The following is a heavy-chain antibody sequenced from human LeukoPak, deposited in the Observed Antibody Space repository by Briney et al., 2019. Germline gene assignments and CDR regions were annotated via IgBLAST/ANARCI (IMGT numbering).Heavy chain of an antibody. CDR3: AREGYGGNSDAFDI. CDR2: ISSSGSI. J-gene: IGHJ3*02. V-gene: IGHV3-48*03. CDR1: GFTFSSYE. Sequence: GGSLRLSCAASGFTFSSYELDWVRQAPGKGLEWVSYISSSGSIYYADSVKGRCTISRDNAKNSLYLQMNSLRAEDTAVYYCAREGYGGNSDAFDIWGQGTMVTVSS. D-gene: IGHD4-23*01.